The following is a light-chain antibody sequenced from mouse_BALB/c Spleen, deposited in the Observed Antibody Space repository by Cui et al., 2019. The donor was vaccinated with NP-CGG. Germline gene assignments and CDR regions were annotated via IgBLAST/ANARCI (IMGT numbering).Light chain of an antibody. CDR3: ALWYSNHWV. J-gene: IGLJ1*01. CDR2: GTN. V-gene: IGLV1*01. Sequence: QAVVTQESALTTSPGETVTLTCRSSTGAVTTSNYANWVQEKPVHLFTGLMGGTNNRAPGVPARFSGSLIGDKAALTITGAQTEDEAIYFCALWYSNHWVLGEGTKLTVL. CDR1: TGAVTTSNY.